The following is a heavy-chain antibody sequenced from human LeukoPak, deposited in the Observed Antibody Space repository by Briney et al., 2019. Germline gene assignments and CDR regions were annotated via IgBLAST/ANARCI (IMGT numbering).Heavy chain of an antibody. CDR2: IYTSGST. Sequence: SETLSLTCTVSGGSISSGSYYWSWIRQPAGKGLEWIGRIYTSGSTNYNPSLKSRVTISVATSKNQFSLKLSSVTAADTAVYYCAGGYSYPLRGLDYWGQGTLVTVSS. CDR3: AGGYSYPLRGLDY. J-gene: IGHJ4*02. CDR1: GGSISSGSYY. D-gene: IGHD5-18*01. V-gene: IGHV4-61*02.